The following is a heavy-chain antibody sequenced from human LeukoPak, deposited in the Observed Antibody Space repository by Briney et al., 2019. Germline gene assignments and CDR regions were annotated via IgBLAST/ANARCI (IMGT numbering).Heavy chain of an antibody. D-gene: IGHD3-22*01. J-gene: IGHJ4*02. CDR1: GFTYSSFE. Sequence: GRGLRLSCAVSGFTYSSFEMNWVSRAPRKGGEGGSYVSSSGNSIYYAHSVKGRFTTSRHNAKNSLYLQMNSLRAEDTAVYYCARDDYYDSSGYYGFDYWGQGTLVTVS. CDR3: ARDDYYDSSGYYGFDY. CDR2: VSSSGNSI. V-gene: IGHV3-48*03.